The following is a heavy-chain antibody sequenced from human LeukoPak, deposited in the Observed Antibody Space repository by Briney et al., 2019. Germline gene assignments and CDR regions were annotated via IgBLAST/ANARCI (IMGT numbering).Heavy chain of an antibody. D-gene: IGHD3-10*01. Sequence: PSETLSLTCTVSGGSISSSGYYWGWIRQPPGKGLEWIGSIYYSGSTYYNPSLKSRVTISVDTSKNHFSLKLSSVTAADTAVYYCARGHYFASGNYYRGWFDPWGQGSLVTVSS. CDR3: ARGHYFASGNYYRGWFDP. J-gene: IGHJ5*02. CDR2: IYYSGST. CDR1: GGSISSSGYY. V-gene: IGHV4-39*02.